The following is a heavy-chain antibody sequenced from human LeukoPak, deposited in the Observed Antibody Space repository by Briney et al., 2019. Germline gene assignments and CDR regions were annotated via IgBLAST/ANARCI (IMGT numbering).Heavy chain of an antibody. D-gene: IGHD6-13*01. CDR2: IYAGGNT. CDR1: GFTLNTNY. CDR3: AREVYSSTWFDL. V-gene: IGHV3-66*01. J-gene: IGHJ4*02. Sequence: GGSLRLSCAASGFTLNTNYMNWVRQVPGKGLEWVSVIYAGGNTYYADSVKERFTISKDNFRNTLYLQMNSLRGDDTAVYYCAREVYSSTWFDLWGQGTLVTVSS.